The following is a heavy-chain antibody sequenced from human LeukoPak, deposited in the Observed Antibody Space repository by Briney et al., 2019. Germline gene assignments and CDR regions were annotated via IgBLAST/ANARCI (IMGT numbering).Heavy chain of an antibody. Sequence: GGSLRLSCAASGFTFSSYSMNWVRQAPGKGLEWASSISSSSSYIYYADSVKGRFTISRDNAKNSLYLQMNSLRAEDTAVYYCAREGCSGGSCYFAAFDIWGQGTMVTVSS. D-gene: IGHD2-15*01. CDR1: GFTFSSYS. CDR3: AREGCSGGSCYFAAFDI. V-gene: IGHV3-21*01. CDR2: ISSSSSYI. J-gene: IGHJ3*02.